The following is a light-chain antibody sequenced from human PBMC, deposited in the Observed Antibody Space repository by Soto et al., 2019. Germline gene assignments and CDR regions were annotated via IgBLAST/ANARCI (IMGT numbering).Light chain of an antibody. V-gene: IGKV3-11*01. CDR3: QDRSNWPLFT. Sequence: ENVLTQSPATLSLSPGERATLSSRASQSVSDSLAWYQQIPGQAPRLLIYYASQRATGIPARFTGSGSGTDFTLTISRLEPEDFAVYYCQDRSNWPLFTFGGGTKVEIK. CDR1: QSVSDS. J-gene: IGKJ4*01. CDR2: YAS.